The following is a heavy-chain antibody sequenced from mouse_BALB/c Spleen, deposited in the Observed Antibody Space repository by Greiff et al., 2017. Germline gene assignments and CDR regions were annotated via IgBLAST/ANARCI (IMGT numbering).Heavy chain of an antibody. D-gene: IGHD2-4*01. CDR3: AREGMTTGWSAMDY. J-gene: IGHJ4*01. V-gene: IGHV1S29*02. CDR1: GYTFTDYN. Sequence: EVQLVESGPELVKPGASVKISCKASGYTFTDYNMHWVKQSHGKSLEWIGYIYPYNGGTGYNQKFKSKATLTVANSSSTAYMELRSLTSEDSAVYYWAREGMTTGWSAMDYWGQGTSVTGSS. CDR2: IYPYNGGT.